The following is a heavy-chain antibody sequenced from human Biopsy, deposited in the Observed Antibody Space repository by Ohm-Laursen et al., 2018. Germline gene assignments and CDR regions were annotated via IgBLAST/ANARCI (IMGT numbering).Heavy chain of an antibody. J-gene: IGHJ4*02. CDR3: AKDLKWDVSADYFDF. V-gene: IGHV3-23*01. CDR1: GFPFSTYA. D-gene: IGHD1-26*01. Sequence: SLRLSCTASGFPFSTYAMSWVRQTLGKGLEWVSSINGGGDGTFYADSVKGRFSISRDNSKNTLYLQMKSLRVEDTALYYCAKDLKWDVSADYFDFWGQGTLVTVSS. CDR2: INGGGDGT.